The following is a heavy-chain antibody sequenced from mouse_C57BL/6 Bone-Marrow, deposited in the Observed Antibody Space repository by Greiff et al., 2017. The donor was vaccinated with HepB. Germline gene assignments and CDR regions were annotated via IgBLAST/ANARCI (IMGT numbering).Heavy chain of an antibody. V-gene: IGHV1-78*01. J-gene: IGHJ2*01. CDR1: GYTFTDHT. CDR2: IYPRDGST. Sequence: VKLQESDAELVKPGASVKISCKVSGYTFTDHTIHWMKQRPEQGLEWIGYIYPRDGSTKYNEKFKGKATLTADKSSSTAYMQLNSLTSEDSAVYFCARDYGSSWWYFDYWGQGTTLTVSS. CDR3: ARDYGSSWWYFDY. D-gene: IGHD1-1*01.